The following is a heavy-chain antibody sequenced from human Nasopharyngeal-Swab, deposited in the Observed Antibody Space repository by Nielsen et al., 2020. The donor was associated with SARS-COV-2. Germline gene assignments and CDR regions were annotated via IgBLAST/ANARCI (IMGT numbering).Heavy chain of an antibody. Sequence: WIRQPPGKGLEWISGISWNSANIGYADSVKGRFTISRDNAKNSLHLQMNSLRAEDMAVYYCAKSTGNYYYYYGVEVWGPRTTVTDSS. D-gene: IGHD3-10*01. V-gene: IGHV3-9*03. CDR3: AKSTGNYYYYYGVEV. J-gene: IGHJ6*02. CDR2: ISWNSANI.